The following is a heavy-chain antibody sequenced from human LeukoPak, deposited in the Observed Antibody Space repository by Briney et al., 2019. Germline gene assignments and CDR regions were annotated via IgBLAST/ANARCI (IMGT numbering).Heavy chain of an antibody. CDR2: VNPNSGGT. J-gene: IGHJ4*02. CDR3: ARAYGSGTGIDY. D-gene: IGHD3-10*01. V-gene: IGHV1-2*02. Sequence: ASVTVSFKASGYTFTGYYMHWVRQAPGQGLEWMGWVNPNSGGTNYAQKFQGRVTMTRDTSISTAYMELSRLRSDDTAVYYCARAYGSGTGIDYWGQGTLVTVSS. CDR1: GYTFTGYY.